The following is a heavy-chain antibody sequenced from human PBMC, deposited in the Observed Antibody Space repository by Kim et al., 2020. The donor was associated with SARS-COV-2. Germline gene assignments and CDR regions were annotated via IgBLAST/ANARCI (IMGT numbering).Heavy chain of an antibody. CDR1: GGSFSGYY. D-gene: IGHD2-2*01. CDR2: INHSGST. J-gene: IGHJ4*02. Sequence: SETLSLTCAVYGGSFSGYYWSWIRQPPGKGLEWIGEINHSGSTDYNPSLKSRVTISVDTSKNQFSLKLSSVTAADTAVYYCATGTVGSTSLFDYWGQGTLVTVSS. CDR3: ATGTVGSTSLFDY. V-gene: IGHV4-34*01.